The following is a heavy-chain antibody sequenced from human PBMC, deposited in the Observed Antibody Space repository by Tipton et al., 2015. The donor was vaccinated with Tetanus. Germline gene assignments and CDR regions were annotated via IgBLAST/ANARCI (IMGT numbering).Heavy chain of an antibody. J-gene: IGHJ5*02. CDR1: GGSVSSGSYY. CDR2: IYYSGST. CDR3: GGRRTLPLFDP. V-gene: IGHV4-61*01. Sequence: GLVKPSETLSLTCTVSGGSVSSGSYYWSWIRQPPGKGLEWIGYIYYSGSTNYNPSLKSRVTISVDTSKNQFSLKLSSVTAADTAVYYCGGRRTLPLFDPWGQGTLVTVSS. D-gene: IGHD3-16*01.